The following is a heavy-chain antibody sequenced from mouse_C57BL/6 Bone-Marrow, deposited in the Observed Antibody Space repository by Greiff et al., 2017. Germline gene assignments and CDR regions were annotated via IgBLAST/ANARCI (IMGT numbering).Heavy chain of an antibody. CDR1: GYSFTGYY. D-gene: IGHD2-4*01. J-gene: IGHJ4*01. CDR3: ARERLRHYYAMDY. V-gene: IGHV1-42*01. Sequence: EVQLQESGPELVKPGASVKISCKASGYSFTGYYMNWVKQSPEKSLEWIGEINPSTGGTTYNQKFKAKATLTVDKSSSTAYMQLKSLTSEDSAVYYCARERLRHYYAMDYWGQGTSVTVSS. CDR2: INPSTGGT.